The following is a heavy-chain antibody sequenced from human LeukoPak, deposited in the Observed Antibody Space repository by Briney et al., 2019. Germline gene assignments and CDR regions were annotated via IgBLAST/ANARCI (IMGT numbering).Heavy chain of an antibody. CDR2: IYSGGST. V-gene: IGHV3-53*01. D-gene: IGHD3-10*01. CDR3: ARDTPYGSGSYAFDY. CDR1: GFTVSSNY. J-gene: IGHJ4*02. Sequence: GGFLRLSCAASGFTVSSNYMSWVRQAPGKGLEWVSVIYSGGSTYYADSVKGRFTISRDNSKNTLYLQMNSLRAEDTAVYYCARDTPYGSGSYAFDYWGQGTLVTVSS.